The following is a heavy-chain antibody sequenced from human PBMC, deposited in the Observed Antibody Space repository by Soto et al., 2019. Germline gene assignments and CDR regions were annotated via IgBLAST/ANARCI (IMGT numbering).Heavy chain of an antibody. J-gene: IGHJ4*02. CDR1: GFTFSSYA. Sequence: GGSLRLSCAASGFTFSSYAMTWVRQAPGKGLEWVSAISGSGDNTYYADSVKGRFTISRDSSKNTLYLQMSSLRAEDTAVYYCAKVLSGGPTTIDCWGQGTLVTVSS. V-gene: IGHV3-23*01. CDR2: ISGSGDNT. CDR3: AKVLSGGPTTIDC. D-gene: IGHD1-26*01.